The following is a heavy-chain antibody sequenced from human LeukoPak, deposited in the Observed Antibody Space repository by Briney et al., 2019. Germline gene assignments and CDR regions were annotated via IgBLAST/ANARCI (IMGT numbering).Heavy chain of an antibody. V-gene: IGHV3-30*04. Sequence: TGGSLRLSCAASGFTFSSYAMHWVRQAPGKGLEWVALISYDGRTNEYYADSVKGRFTISRDNSKNTLYLQMNSLRAEDTAVYYCAKEGLNIATRDLFDSWGQGTLVTVSS. CDR3: AKEGLNIATRDLFDS. CDR1: GFTFSSYA. J-gene: IGHJ4*02. CDR2: ISYDGRTNE. D-gene: IGHD6-6*01.